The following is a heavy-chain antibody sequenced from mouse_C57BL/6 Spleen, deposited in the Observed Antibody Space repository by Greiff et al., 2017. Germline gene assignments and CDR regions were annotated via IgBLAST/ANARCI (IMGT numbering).Heavy chain of an antibody. D-gene: IGHD1-1*01. CDR2: ISNGGGST. Sequence: EVHLVESGGGLVQPGGSLKLSCAASGFTFSDYYMYWVRQTPEKRLEWVAYISNGGGSTYYPDTVKGRFTISRDNAKNTLYLQMSRLKSEDTAMYYCARHPHYYGSSYWYFDVWGTGTTVTVSS. CDR3: ARHPHYYGSSYWYFDV. CDR1: GFTFSDYY. V-gene: IGHV5-12*01. J-gene: IGHJ1*03.